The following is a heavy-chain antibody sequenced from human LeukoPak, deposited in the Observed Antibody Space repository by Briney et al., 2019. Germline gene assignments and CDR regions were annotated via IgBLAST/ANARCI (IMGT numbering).Heavy chain of an antibody. CDR2: SKNKANAYST. CDR1: GFTFSDHH. Sequence: GGSLRLSCAVSGFTFSDHHMDWVRQAPGKGLEWIGRSKNKANAYSTVYAASVKGRFTFSRDDPKNSLYLQMDSLKDEDTAVYYCSRIFYHGSTGYYPDHWGQGTLVTVSS. CDR3: SRIFYHGSTGYYPDH. J-gene: IGHJ4*02. V-gene: IGHV3-72*01. D-gene: IGHD3-9*01.